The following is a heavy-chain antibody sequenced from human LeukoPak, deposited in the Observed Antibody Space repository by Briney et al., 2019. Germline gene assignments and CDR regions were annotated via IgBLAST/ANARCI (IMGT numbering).Heavy chain of an antibody. D-gene: IGHD6-13*01. CDR1: GFTFTSYW. V-gene: IGHV3-7*01. J-gene: IGHJ6*03. CDR2: IKQDGSEK. Sequence: PGGSLRLSCVASGFTFTSYWMSWVRQAPGKGLEWVANIKQDGSEKYYLDSLEGRFTISRDNAKNSVYLQMNSLRAEDTAVYYCARDPAAAYYYYYYMDVWGKGTTVTVSS. CDR3: ARDPAAAYYYYYYMDV.